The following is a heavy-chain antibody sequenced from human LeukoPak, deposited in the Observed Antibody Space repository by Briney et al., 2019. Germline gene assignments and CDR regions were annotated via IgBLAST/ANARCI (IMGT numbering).Heavy chain of an antibody. D-gene: IGHD1-1*01. V-gene: IGHV3-30*18. J-gene: IGHJ5*02. Sequence: PGRSLRLSCAASGFTFSSYGMHWVRQAPGKGLEWVAVISYDGSNKYYADSVKGRFTISRDNSKNTLYLQMNSLRAEDTAVYYCAKSTGTTSGWFDPWGQGTLVTVSS. CDR1: GFTFSSYG. CDR2: ISYDGSNK. CDR3: AKSTGTTSGWFDP.